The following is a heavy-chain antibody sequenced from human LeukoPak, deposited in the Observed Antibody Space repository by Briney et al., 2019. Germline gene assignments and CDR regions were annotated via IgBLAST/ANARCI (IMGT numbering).Heavy chain of an antibody. D-gene: IGHD6-6*01. J-gene: IGHJ4*02. CDR2: IRYDGSNE. V-gene: IGHV3-30*02. CDR3: ARDFKKGSYFDY. Sequence: GGSLRLFCAASGFTFNTQGMHWVRQAPGKGLEWVAIIRYDGSNENYADSVKGRFTISRDNSKSTLFLQMNSLRAEDTAVYYCARDFKKGSYFDYWGQGTLVTVSS. CDR1: GFTFNTQG.